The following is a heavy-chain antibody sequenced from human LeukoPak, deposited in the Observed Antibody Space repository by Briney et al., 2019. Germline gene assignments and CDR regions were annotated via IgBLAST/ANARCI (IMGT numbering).Heavy chain of an antibody. Sequence: PGRSLRLSCTASGFTFSSHAMSWVRQAPGKGLEWVSALSVSGGNTYYTDSVKGRFTISRDNSKNTLYLQMNSLSAEDTAKYYCAKVASLCTSTSCVRGGFDYWGQGTLVTVSS. V-gene: IGHV3-23*01. CDR3: AKVASLCTSTSCVRGGFDY. D-gene: IGHD2-2*01. CDR2: LSVSGGNT. J-gene: IGHJ4*02. CDR1: GFTFSSHA.